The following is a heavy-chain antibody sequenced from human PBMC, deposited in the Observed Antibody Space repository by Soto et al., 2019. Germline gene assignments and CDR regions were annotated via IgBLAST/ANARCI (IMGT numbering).Heavy chain of an antibody. CDR3: ARAPGESGSYYGLFDY. CDR2: ISFSSGNI. V-gene: IGHV3-48*02. J-gene: IGHJ4*02. Sequence: EVRLVESGGGLVQPGGSLRLSCEASGFTFSSSNLNWVRQAPGKGLERVSYISFSSGNIYYADSVKGRFTISRDNAKNSLYLKMNSLRDEDTAVYYCARAPGESGSYYGLFDYWGQGTLVTVSS. CDR1: GFTFSSSN. D-gene: IGHD1-26*01.